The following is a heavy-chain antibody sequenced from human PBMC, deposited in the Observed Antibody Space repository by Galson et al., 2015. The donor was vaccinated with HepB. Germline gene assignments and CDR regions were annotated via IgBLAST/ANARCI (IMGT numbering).Heavy chain of an antibody. CDR3: ARDCDSSGYCPL. Sequence: SVKVSCKASGYTFTTYGISWVRQAPGQGLEWVGWIRARDGKTAYAPKLQDRFTMTTDASTSTAYMELRSLRSDDTAVYYCARDCDSSGYCPLWGQGTLVTVPS. J-gene: IGHJ4*02. CDR1: GYTFTTYG. V-gene: IGHV1-18*04. D-gene: IGHD3-22*01. CDR2: IRARDGKT.